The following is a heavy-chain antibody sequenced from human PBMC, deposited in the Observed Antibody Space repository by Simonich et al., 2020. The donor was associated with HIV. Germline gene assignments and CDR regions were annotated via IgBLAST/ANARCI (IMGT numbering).Heavy chain of an antibody. CDR2: VILVLCVS. CDR3: ASRPSVDLVMVGAAYYFDY. Sequence: QVQLVQSGAEVKKPGSSVKVSCKASGCTFNNYPINWVRQAPGQGLEWMGGVILVLCVSNYAQKVQGRVTIAANKTTSTGYMELSSLRAEDTAVYYCASRPSVDLVMVGAAYYFDYWGQGTPVTVSS. V-gene: IGHV1-69*10. D-gene: IGHD3-10*01. CDR1: GCTFNNYP. J-gene: IGHJ4*02.